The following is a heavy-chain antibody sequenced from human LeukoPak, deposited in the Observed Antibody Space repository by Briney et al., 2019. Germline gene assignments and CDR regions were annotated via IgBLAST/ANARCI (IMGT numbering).Heavy chain of an antibody. J-gene: IGHJ4*02. V-gene: IGHV4-59*01. CDR1: GGSIGSYY. CDR2: IYYSGST. CDR3: AREKVLGIAAAGGLDYFDY. Sequence: SETLSLTCTVSGGSIGSYYWSWIRQPPGKGLEWIGYIYYSGSTNYNPSLKSRVTISVDTSKNQFSLKLSSVTAADTAVYYCAREKVLGIAAAGGLDYFDYWGQGTLVTVSS. D-gene: IGHD6-13*01.